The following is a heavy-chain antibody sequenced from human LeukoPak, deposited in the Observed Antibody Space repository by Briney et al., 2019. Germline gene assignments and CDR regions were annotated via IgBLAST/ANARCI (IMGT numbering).Heavy chain of an antibody. D-gene: IGHD1-26*01. CDR1: GFTFDDYA. CDR3: AKLGVGATTRDY. CDR2: ISWNSGSI. J-gene: IGHJ4*02. Sequence: GRSLRLSCAASGFTFDDYAMYWVRQAPGKGLEWVSGISWNSGSIGYADSVKGRFTISRDNAKNSLYLQMNSLRAEDTALYYCAKLGVGATTRDYWGQGTLVTVSS. V-gene: IGHV3-9*01.